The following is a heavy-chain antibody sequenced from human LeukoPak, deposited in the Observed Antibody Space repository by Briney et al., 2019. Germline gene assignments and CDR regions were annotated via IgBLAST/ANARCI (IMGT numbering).Heavy chain of an antibody. CDR3: AAGVGATDFDY. CDR2: IVVGSGNT. J-gene: IGHJ4*02. CDR1: GFTFTSSA. Sequence: ASVKVSRKASGFTFTSSAMQWVRQARGQRLEWIGWIVVGSGNTNYAQKFQERVTITRDMSTSTAYMELSSLRSEDTAVYYCAAGVGATDFDYWGQGTLVTVSS. D-gene: IGHD1-26*01. V-gene: IGHV1-58*02.